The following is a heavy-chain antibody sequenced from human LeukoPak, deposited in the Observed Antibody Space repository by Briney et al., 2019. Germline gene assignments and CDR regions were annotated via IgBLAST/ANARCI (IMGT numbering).Heavy chain of an antibody. V-gene: IGHV3-7*01. CDR1: GLTFSTYW. Sequence: PGGSLRLSCAASGLTFSTYWMSWVRQAPGKGLEWVANKKQDGSEKYYVDSVKGRFTISRDNAKNSLYLQMDSLRAEDTAVYYCARETYYYMDVWGKGTTVTVSS. J-gene: IGHJ6*03. CDR2: KKQDGSEK. CDR3: ARETYYYMDV.